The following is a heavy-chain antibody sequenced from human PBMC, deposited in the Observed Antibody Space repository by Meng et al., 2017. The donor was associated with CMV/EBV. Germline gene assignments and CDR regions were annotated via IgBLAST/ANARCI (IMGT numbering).Heavy chain of an antibody. V-gene: IGHV3-30-3*01. CDR3: ARDRVPAAIYYYYVMDV. CDR2: ISYDGSNK. CDR1: GFTFSSYA. J-gene: IGHJ6*02. Sequence: SLKISCAASGFTFSSYAMHWVRQAPGKGLEWVAVISYDGSNKYYADSMKGRFTIYRDNSKNTLYLQMNSLRAEDTAVYYCARDRVPAAIYYYYVMDVWGQGTTVTVSS. D-gene: IGHD2-2*02.